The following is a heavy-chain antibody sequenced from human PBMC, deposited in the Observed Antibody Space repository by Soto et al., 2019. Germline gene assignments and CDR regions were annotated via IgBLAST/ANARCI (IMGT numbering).Heavy chain of an antibody. CDR2: IYYSGST. Sequence: PSETLSLTCTVSGGSISSSSYYWGWIRQPPGKGLEWIGSIYYSGSTYYNPSLKSRVTISVDTSKNQFSLKLSSVTAADTAVYYCARHVWAYSSGWYQGDVKAFDIWGQGTMVTVS. J-gene: IGHJ3*02. CDR3: ARHVWAYSSGWYQGDVKAFDI. D-gene: IGHD6-19*01. CDR1: GGSISSSSYY. V-gene: IGHV4-39*01.